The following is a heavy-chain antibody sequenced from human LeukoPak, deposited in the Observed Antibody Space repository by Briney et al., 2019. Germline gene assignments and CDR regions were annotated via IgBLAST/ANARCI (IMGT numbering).Heavy chain of an antibody. CDR2: ISDSGGNT. V-gene: IGHV3-23*01. CDR1: GFTFTTYA. CDR3: ARDGATAVAGYFDY. J-gene: IGHJ4*02. D-gene: IGHD6-19*01. Sequence: GGSLRLSCAASGFTFTTYAMSWVRQAPGRGLEWVSAISDSGGNTYYADSVKGRFTISRDNSKNTLYLQMNSLRAEDTAVYYCARDGATAVAGYFDYWGQGTLVTVSS.